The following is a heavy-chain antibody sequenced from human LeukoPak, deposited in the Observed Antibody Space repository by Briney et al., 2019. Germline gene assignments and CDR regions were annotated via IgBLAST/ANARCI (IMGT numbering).Heavy chain of an antibody. CDR3: ARVGVGATTYYFDY. CDR1: GGSISSYY. J-gene: IGHJ4*02. D-gene: IGHD1-26*01. V-gene: IGHV4-59*01. CDR2: IYYSGST. Sequence: PSETLALTCTVSGGSISSYYWSWIRQPPGKGLEWIGYIYYSGSTNYNPSLKSRVTISVDTSKNQFSLKLSSVTAADTAVYYCARVGVGATTYYFDYWGQGTLVTVSS.